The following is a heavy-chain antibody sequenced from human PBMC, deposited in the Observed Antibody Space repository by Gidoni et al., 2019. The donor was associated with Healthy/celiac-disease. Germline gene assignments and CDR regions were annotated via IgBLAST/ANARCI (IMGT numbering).Heavy chain of an antibody. V-gene: IGHV1-2*02. CDR1: GYNFTGYY. CDR3: ARDPPMVRGVIKGDY. J-gene: IGHJ4*02. CDR2: TNPNSGGT. Sequence: QVQLVQSGAEVKKPGASVKVSCKASGYNFTGYYMHWVRQSPGQGLEWMGWTNPNSGGTNYAQKFQGRVTMTRDTSISTAYMELSRLRSDDTAVYYCARDPPMVRGVIKGDYWGQRTLVTVSS. D-gene: IGHD3-10*01.